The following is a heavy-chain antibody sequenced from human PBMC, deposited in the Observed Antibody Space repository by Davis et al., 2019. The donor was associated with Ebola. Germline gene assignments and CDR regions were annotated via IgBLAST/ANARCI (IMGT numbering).Heavy chain of an antibody. CDR2: ISSSSSYI. V-gene: IGHV3-21*01. J-gene: IGHJ6*02. D-gene: IGHD3-9*01. CDR3: ARAIFYYYYGMDV. Sequence: GESLKISCAASGFTFSSYSMNWVRQAPGKGLEWVSSISSSSSYIYYADSVKGRFTISRDNAKNSLYLQMNSLRAEDTAVYYCARAIFYYYYGMDVWGQGALVTVSS. CDR1: GFTFSSYS.